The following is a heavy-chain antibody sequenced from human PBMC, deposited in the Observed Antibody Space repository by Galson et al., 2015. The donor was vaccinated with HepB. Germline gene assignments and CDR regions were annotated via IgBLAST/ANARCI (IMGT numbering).Heavy chain of an antibody. Sequence: SLRLSCAASGFAFSGYAMHWVRQAPLKGLGWVAYIRYDGSIKYYADSVKGRFTISRDNSKNTLYLQMNSLRAEDTAVYYCARNTPSSGYHGLHYGGQGTLVTVSS. J-gene: IGHJ4*02. V-gene: IGHV3-30*02. CDR1: GFAFSGYA. CDR3: ARNTPSSGYHGLHY. D-gene: IGHD5-12*01. CDR2: IRYDGSIK.